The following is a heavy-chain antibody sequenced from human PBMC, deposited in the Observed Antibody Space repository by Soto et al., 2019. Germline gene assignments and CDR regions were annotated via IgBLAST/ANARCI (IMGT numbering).Heavy chain of an antibody. CDR2: IIPIFGTA. CDR1: GGTFSSYA. Sequence: QVQLVQSGGEVKKPGSSVKVSCKASGGTFSSYAISWVRQAPGQGLEWMGGIIPIFGTANYAQKFQGRVTITADESTSTAYMELSSLRSEDTAVYYCARVLVVVPAAIGGSYYYYGMDVWGQGTTVTVSS. V-gene: IGHV1-69*01. D-gene: IGHD2-2*01. CDR3: ARVLVVVPAAIGGSYYYYGMDV. J-gene: IGHJ6*02.